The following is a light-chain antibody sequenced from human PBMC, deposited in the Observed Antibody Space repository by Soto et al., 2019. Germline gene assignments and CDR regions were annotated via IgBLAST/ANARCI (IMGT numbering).Light chain of an antibody. CDR2: DAS. CDR1: QDISNY. Sequence: DIQMTQSPSSLSASVGDRVTITCQASQDISNYLTWYQQKPGKAPKLLIYDASNLETGVPSRFSGSGSGTDITFTISSLQPEDIATYYCQQYDNLPLTFGPGTKVDIK. J-gene: IGKJ3*01. CDR3: QQYDNLPLT. V-gene: IGKV1-33*01.